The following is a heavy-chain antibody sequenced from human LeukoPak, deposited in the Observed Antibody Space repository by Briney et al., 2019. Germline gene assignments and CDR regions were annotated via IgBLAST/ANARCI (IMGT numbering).Heavy chain of an antibody. CDR1: GGSISSYY. CDR3: ARGLAVAGFDY. Sequence: SETLSLTCTVSGGSISSYYWSWIRQPPGKGLEWIGYIYYSGSTNYNPSLKSRVTISVDTSKNQFSLKLSSVTAADTAVYYCARGLAVAGFDYWGQGTLVTVSS. V-gene: IGHV4-59*01. D-gene: IGHD6-19*01. J-gene: IGHJ4*02. CDR2: IYYSGST.